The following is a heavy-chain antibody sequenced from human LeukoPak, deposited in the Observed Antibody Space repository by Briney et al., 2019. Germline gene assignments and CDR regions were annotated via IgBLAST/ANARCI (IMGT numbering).Heavy chain of an antibody. Sequence: GSLRLSCAASGFTFSSYSMNWVRQAPGKGLEWVSYISSSSSTIYYADSVKGRFTISRDNAKNSLYLQMNSLRAEDTAVYYCARASYDSDFWSGYYTRWGQGTLVTVSS. CDR1: GFTFSSYS. D-gene: IGHD3-3*01. CDR2: ISSSSSTI. CDR3: ARASYDSDFWSGYYTR. J-gene: IGHJ4*02. V-gene: IGHV3-48*01.